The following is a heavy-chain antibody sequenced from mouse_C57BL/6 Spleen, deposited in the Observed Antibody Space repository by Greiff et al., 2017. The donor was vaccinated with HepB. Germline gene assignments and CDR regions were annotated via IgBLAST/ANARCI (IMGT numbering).Heavy chain of an antibody. J-gene: IGHJ4*01. CDR3: TTWAGSSYGAMDY. Sequence: EVQLQQSGAELVRPGASVKLSCTASGFNIKDYYMHWVKQRPEQGLEWIGRIDPEDGDTEYAPKFQGKATMTSDTSSNTAYLQLSSLTSEDTAVYYCTTWAGSSYGAMDYWGQGTSVTVSS. D-gene: IGHD1-1*01. CDR1: GFNIKDYY. V-gene: IGHV14-1*01. CDR2: IDPEDGDT.